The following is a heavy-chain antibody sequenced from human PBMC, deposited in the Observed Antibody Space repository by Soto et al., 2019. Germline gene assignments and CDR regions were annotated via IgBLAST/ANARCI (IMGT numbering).Heavy chain of an antibody. Sequence: PGGSLRLSCAASGLTLSNDWLAWVRQTPGKGLEFVGNIKPDGSTTNYMDSVKGRFSISRDNARNSLYLKMNSLRVEDTAVYYCGTDRWGGAFDMWGQATTVTVSS. CDR3: GTDRWGGAFDM. CDR1: GLTLSNDW. J-gene: IGHJ3*02. V-gene: IGHV3-7*01. CDR2: IKPDGSTT. D-gene: IGHD3-10*01.